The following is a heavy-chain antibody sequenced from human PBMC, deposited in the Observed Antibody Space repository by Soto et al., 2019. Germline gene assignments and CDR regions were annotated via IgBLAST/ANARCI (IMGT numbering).Heavy chain of an antibody. CDR2: IYYSGST. J-gene: IGHJ3*02. Sequence: PHPQSLTCSVSGGYIRSRSYYRSVISQTPGKGLEWIGTIYYSGSTYYNPSLKSRVTISVDTSKNQFSLKLSSVTAADTAVYYCARTNLGYCSGGSCYADAFDIWGHGTMVTVSS. D-gene: IGHD2-15*01. CDR1: GGYIRSRSYY. CDR3: ARTNLGYCSGGSCYADAFDI. V-gene: IGHV4-39*01.